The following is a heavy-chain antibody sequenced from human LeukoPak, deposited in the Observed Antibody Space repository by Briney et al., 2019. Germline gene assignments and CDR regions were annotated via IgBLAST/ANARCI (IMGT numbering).Heavy chain of an antibody. J-gene: IGHJ6*02. D-gene: IGHD2-2*02. CDR2: IHPDGSDT. Sequence: GGSLRLSCAASGFTFGDYTMHWVRQAPGKGRVWVSLIHPDGSDTNYAASVKGRFTISRDNAKNTLYLQMDSLRADDTAVYYCARGYNYGMDVWGQGTTVTVSS. CDR3: ARGYNYGMDV. V-gene: IGHV3-74*01. CDR1: GFTFGDYT.